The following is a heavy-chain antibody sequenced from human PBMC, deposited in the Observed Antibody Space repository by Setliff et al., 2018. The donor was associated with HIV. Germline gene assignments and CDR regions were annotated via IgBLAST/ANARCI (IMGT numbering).Heavy chain of an antibody. CDR2: IKQDGSER. Sequence: PGGSLRLSCAASGFTVTTYWMGWVRQAPGKGLEWVANIKQDGSERKYVDSVKGRFSISRDNAKNSMYLQMNSLRAEDTAIYYCVRDVKTYDIWGQGTMVTVSS. V-gene: IGHV3-7*05. CDR1: GFTVTTYW. J-gene: IGHJ3*02. CDR3: VRDVKTYDI.